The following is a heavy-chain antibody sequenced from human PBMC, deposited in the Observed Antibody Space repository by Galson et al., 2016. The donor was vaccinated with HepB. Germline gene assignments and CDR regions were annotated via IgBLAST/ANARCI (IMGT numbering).Heavy chain of an antibody. CDR2: ISGSGTTI. J-gene: IGHJ3*02. CDR3: TREANDAFDI. V-gene: IGHV3-48*01. CDR1: GFTFSSYS. Sequence: SLRLSCAASGFTFSSYSMNWVRQAPGKGLEWVSYISGSGTTIYYGHSVKGRFTVSRDNAQNSLFLQMSSLRAEDTAVYYCTREANDAFDIWGQGTMVTVSS.